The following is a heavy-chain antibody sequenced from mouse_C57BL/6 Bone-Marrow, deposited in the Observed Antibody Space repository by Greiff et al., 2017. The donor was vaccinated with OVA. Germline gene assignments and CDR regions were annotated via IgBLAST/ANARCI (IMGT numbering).Heavy chain of an antibody. J-gene: IGHJ4*01. CDR2: ISSGSSTI. CDR1: GFTFSDYG. V-gene: IGHV5-17*01. CDR3: ARPVVNYYAMDY. D-gene: IGHD1-1*01. Sequence: EVMLVESGGGLVKPGGSLKLSCAASGFTFSDYGMHWVRQAPEKGLEWVAYISSGSSTIYYADTVKGRFTISRDNAKNTLFLQMTSLRSEDTAMYYCARPVVNYYAMDYWGQGTSVTVSS.